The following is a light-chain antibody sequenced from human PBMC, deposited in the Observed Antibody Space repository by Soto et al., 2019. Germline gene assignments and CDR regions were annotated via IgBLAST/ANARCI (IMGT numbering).Light chain of an antibody. CDR3: QQANDWPPT. Sequence: IVMTQSPVTLSVSPGERVTLSCRASQAISNNFAWYQQKPGQAPRLLIFDAATRATGIPARFSGSGSGTEFTLTISSRQSEDFAVYYCQQANDWPPTFGQGTRV. CDR1: QAISNN. CDR2: DAA. J-gene: IGKJ1*01. V-gene: IGKV3-15*01.